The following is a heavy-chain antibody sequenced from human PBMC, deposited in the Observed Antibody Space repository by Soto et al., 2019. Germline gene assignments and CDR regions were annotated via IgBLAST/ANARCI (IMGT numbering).Heavy chain of an antibody. V-gene: IGHV4-30-4*01. CDR1: GGSVTSDEDY. D-gene: IGHD5-18*01. CDR3: ATESGSTYGYFDY. Sequence: SETLSLTCTVSGGSVTSDEDYWTWIRQSPGKGLEWIGYISNSGSTGYNPSLKTRLSMSVDRSKNQFTLRLTSVTAADTAVYFCATESGSTYGYFDYWGQGTLVTVSS. J-gene: IGHJ4*02. CDR2: ISNSGST.